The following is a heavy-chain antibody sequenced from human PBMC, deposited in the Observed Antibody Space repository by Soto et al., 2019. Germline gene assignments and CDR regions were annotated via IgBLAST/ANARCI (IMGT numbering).Heavy chain of an antibody. CDR3: ARYFRGSGRYFFDY. CDR1: GFTFISSF. V-gene: IGHV3-7*03. Sequence: GGSLRLSCVASGFTFISSFMGWVRQAPGKGLEWVANINQDGGGTYYVDSVEGRFTIARDNAKDSLYLQMNSLRGEDTAVYYCARYFRGSGRYFFDYWGQGTLVTVSS. D-gene: IGHD6-19*01. CDR2: INQDGGGT. J-gene: IGHJ4*02.